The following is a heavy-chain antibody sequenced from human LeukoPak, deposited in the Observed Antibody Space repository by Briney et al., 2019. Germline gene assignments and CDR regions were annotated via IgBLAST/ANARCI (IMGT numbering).Heavy chain of an antibody. CDR3: ARSKHLGYCSGGSCYYHAFDI. D-gene: IGHD2-15*01. J-gene: IGHJ3*02. V-gene: IGHV1-18*01. Sequence: ASVKVSCKASGYTFTSYGISWVRLAPGQGLEWMGWISAYNGNTNYAQKLQDRVTMTTDTSTSTAYMELRSLRSDDTAVYYCARSKHLGYCSGGSCYYHAFDIWGQGTMVTVSS. CDR2: ISAYNGNT. CDR1: GYTFTSYG.